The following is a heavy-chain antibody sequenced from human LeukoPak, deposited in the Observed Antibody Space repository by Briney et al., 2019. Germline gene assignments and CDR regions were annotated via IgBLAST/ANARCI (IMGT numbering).Heavy chain of an antibody. D-gene: IGHD3-9*01. CDR3: ARDPLRYLRVGHYDY. CDR1: GFTFSTSA. CDR2: IDYDSSHI. V-gene: IGHV3-21*01. Sequence: GGSLRLSCAASGFTFSTSAMHWVRQVPGKGLEWVSSIDYDSSHIYYAASVRGRFTISRDYARNSVYLQMNSLRVEDTAVYYCARDPLRYLRVGHYDYWGQGTLVAVSS. J-gene: IGHJ4*02.